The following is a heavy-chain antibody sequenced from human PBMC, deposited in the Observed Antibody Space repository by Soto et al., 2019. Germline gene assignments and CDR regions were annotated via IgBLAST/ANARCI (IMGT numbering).Heavy chain of an antibody. CDR1: GGSLSGYY. V-gene: IGHV4-34*01. J-gene: IGHJ4*02. Sequence: KPSETLSLTCAVYGGSLSGYYWSWIRQPPGKGLEWIGEINHSGSTNYNPSLKSRVTISVDTSKNQFSLKLSSVTAADTAVYYCARSFIRQGYSYGYSYWGQGTLVTVSS. CDR3: ARSFIRQGYSYGYSY. CDR2: INHSGST. D-gene: IGHD5-18*01.